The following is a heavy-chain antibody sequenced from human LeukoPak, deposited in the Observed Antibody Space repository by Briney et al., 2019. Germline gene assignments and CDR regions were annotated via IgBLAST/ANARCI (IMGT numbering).Heavy chain of an antibody. CDR2: IYHSGST. Sequence: SETLSLTCAVSGYSISSGYYWGWIRQPPGKGLEWIGSIYHSGSTYYNPSLKSRVTLSVDTSKNQFSLKLSSVTAADTAVYYCARLSIVGATLPDFDYWGQGTLVTVSS. J-gene: IGHJ4*02. CDR3: ARLSIVGATLPDFDY. CDR1: GYSISSGYY. V-gene: IGHV4-38-2*01. D-gene: IGHD1-26*01.